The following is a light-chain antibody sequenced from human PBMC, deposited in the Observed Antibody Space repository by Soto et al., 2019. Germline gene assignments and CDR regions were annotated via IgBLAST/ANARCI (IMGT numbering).Light chain of an antibody. CDR2: DAS. J-gene: IGKJ1*01. Sequence: DIQMTQSPSTLSASVGDRVTITCRASQIITTRLAWYQQKPGKAPKVLIYDASNLESGVPSRFSGSGSGTEFILTITSPQPDDFATYYCQHYGGMWTFGQGTKVDIK. CDR1: QIITTR. CDR3: QHYGGMWT. V-gene: IGKV1-5*01.